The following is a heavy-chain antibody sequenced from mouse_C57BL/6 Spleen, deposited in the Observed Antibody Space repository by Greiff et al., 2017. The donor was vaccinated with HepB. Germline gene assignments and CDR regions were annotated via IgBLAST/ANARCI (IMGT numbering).Heavy chain of an antibody. CDR3: ARGGDYDGDYFDY. CDR2: IYPRSGNT. Sequence: QVQLKQSGAELARPGASVKLSCKASGYTFTSYGISWVKQRTGQGLEWIGEIYPRSGNTYYNEKFKGKATLTADKSSSTAYMELRSLTSEDSAVYFCARGGDYDGDYFDYGGQGTTRTVSS. CDR1: GYTFTSYG. V-gene: IGHV1-81*01. J-gene: IGHJ2*01. D-gene: IGHD2-4*01.